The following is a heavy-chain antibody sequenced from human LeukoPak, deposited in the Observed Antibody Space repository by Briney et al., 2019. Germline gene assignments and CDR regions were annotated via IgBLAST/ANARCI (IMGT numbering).Heavy chain of an antibody. CDR3: TRSDCGGDDAFDI. D-gene: IGHD2-21*02. Sequence: GGSLRLSCTASGFTFGDYAMSWSRQAPGKGLEWVGFIRRKAYSEATQYAASVKGRFTISRDDSKSIAYLQMNSLKTEDTAVYYCTRSDCGGDDAFDIWGQGTMVTVSS. V-gene: IGHV3-49*03. CDR1: GFTFGDYA. CDR2: IRRKAYSEAT. J-gene: IGHJ3*02.